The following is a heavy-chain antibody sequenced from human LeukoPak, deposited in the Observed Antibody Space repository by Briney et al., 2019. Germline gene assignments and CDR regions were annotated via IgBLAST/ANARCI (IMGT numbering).Heavy chain of an antibody. Sequence: GGSLRLSCAASGFTFSSYAMSWVRQAPGKGLEWVSAISGSGGSTYYADSVKGRFTISRGNSKNTLYLQMNSLRAEDTAVYYCAKLYSSSWYRTTYFDYWGQGTLVTVSS. CDR1: GFTFSSYA. J-gene: IGHJ4*02. CDR3: AKLYSSSWYRTTYFDY. V-gene: IGHV3-23*01. CDR2: ISGSGGST. D-gene: IGHD6-13*01.